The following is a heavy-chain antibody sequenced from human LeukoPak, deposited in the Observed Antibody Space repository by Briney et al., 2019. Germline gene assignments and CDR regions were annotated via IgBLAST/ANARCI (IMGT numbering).Heavy chain of an antibody. J-gene: IGHJ6*02. CDR3: ARDQLPSTVMNYYYGMDV. D-gene: IGHD4-4*01. V-gene: IGHV4-31*03. CDR2: IYYSGST. Sequence: SETLSLTCTVSGGSISSGGYYWRWIRQHPGKGLEWIGYIYYSGSTYYNPSLKSRVTISVDTSKNQFSLKLSSVTAADTAVYYCARDQLPSTVMNYYYGMDVWGQGTTVTVS. CDR1: GGSISSGGYY.